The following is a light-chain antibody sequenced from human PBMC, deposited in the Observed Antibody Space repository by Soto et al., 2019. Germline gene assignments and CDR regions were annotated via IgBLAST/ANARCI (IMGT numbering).Light chain of an antibody. Sequence: QSVLTQPPSVSGAPGQKVTISCTESGSSFGTYYDVHWYQQLPGTAPKLLIYDNNIRPSGVPDRFSGSRSGSSASLAITGLQAEDEADYYCQSYDSSLTLVFGGGTQLTVL. V-gene: IGLV1-40*01. J-gene: IGLJ3*02. CDR2: DNN. CDR1: GSSFGTYYD. CDR3: QSYDSSLTLV.